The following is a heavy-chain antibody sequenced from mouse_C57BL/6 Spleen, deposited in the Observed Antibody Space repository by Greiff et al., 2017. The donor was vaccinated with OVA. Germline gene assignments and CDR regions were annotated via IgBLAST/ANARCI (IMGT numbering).Heavy chain of an antibody. CDR3: ARWDYYSSSLDY. Sequence: EVQLQQSGPELVKPGASVKISCKASGYTFTDYYMNWVQQSHGKSLEWIGDINPNNGGTSYNQKFKGKATLTVDKSSSTAYMELRSLTSEDSAVDYCARWDYYSSSLDYWGQGTTLTVSS. J-gene: IGHJ2*01. CDR1: GYTFTDYY. V-gene: IGHV1-26*01. D-gene: IGHD1-1*01. CDR2: INPNNGGT.